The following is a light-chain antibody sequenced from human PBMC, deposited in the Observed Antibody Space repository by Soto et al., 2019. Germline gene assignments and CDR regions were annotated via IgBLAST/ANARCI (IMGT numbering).Light chain of an antibody. J-gene: IGKJ1*01. CDR2: KVS. Sequence: DVVMTQSPLSLPVTLGQPASISCRSSQSLVYRDGNTYLDWFLQSAGQSPRRLIYKVSNRGSGVPDWFRGIWSVTDFTLKISTVEAEDVGIYSCMQATHWPRTFVQGTKVEIK. CDR3: MQATHWPRT. V-gene: IGKV2-30*01. CDR1: QSLVYRDGNTY.